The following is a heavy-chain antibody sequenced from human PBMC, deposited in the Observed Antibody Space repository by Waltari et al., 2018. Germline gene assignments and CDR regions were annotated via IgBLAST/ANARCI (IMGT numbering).Heavy chain of an antibody. CDR2: INPIFGTA. V-gene: IGHV1-46*01. D-gene: IGHD3-22*01. Sequence: QVQLVQSGAEVKKPGASVKVSCKASGYTFTSYYMHWVRQAPGQGLEWMGIINPIFGTANYAQKFQGRVTITTDESTSTAYMELSSLRSEDTAVYYCAREPYYDSSGYYLDYWGQGTLVTVSS. J-gene: IGHJ4*02. CDR1: GYTFTSYY. CDR3: AREPYYDSSGYYLDY.